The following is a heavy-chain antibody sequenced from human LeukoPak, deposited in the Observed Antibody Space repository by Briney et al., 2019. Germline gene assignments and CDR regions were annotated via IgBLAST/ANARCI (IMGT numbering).Heavy chain of an antibody. J-gene: IGHJ6*03. D-gene: IGHD3-3*02. CDR3: ARGALAQPFYYYMDV. CDR2: ISGYNGKT. CDR1: GYTFTSNG. V-gene: IGHV1-18*01. Sequence: ASVKVSCKASGYTFTSNGITWVRQAPGQGLEWMGWISGYNGKTNYAQKLQGRVTMTTDRSTSTAYMELRSLTSDDTAVYYCARGALAQPFYYYMDVWGKGTTVTVSS.